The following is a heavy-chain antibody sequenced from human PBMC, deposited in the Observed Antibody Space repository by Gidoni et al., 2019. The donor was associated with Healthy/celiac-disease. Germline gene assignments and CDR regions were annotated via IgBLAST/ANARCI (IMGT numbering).Heavy chain of an antibody. D-gene: IGHD5-18*01. CDR1: GGYSSSSSYY. Sequence: QLQLQESGPGLVKPSETLALTCTGSGGYSSSSSYYWGWIRQPPGKGLEWIGSIYSSGSTYYHPSLKSRVTISVATSKTQFSLKLSSVTAADTALYYCARHGTAMVRGYFAYWGQGTLVTVSS. J-gene: IGHJ4*02. CDR3: ARHGTAMVRGYFAY. V-gene: IGHV4-39*01. CDR2: IYSSGST.